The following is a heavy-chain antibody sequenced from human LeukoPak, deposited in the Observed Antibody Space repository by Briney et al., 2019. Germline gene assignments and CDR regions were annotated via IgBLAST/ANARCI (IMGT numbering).Heavy chain of an antibody. J-gene: IGHJ3*02. CDR3: ATDLVGAIRGYAFDI. CDR2: ISAYNGNT. V-gene: IGHV1-18*01. D-gene: IGHD1-26*01. CDR1: GYTFTSYG. Sequence: ASVKVSCKASGYTFTSYGISWVRQAPGQGLEWMGWISAYNGNTNYAQKLQGRVTMTTDTSTSTAYMELSSLRSEDTAVYYCATDLVGAIRGYAFDIWGQGTMVTVSS.